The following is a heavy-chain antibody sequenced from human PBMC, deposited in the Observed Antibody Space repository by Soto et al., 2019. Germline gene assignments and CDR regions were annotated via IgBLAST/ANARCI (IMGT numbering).Heavy chain of an antibody. CDR3: ARRSVTRGYYYYYGMDV. D-gene: IGHD4-4*01. CDR2: IYPGDSDT. CDR1: GYSFTSYW. V-gene: IGHV5-51*01. J-gene: IGHJ6*02. Sequence: GESLKISCKGSGYSFTSYWIGCVRQMHGKGLEWMGIIYPGDSDTRYSPSFQGQVTISADKSISTAYLQWSSLKASDTAMYYCARRSVTRGYYYYYGMDVWGQGTTVTVSS.